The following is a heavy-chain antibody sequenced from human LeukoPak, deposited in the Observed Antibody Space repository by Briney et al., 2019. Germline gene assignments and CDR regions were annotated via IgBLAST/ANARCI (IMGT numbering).Heavy chain of an antibody. J-gene: IGHJ3*02. V-gene: IGHV4-59*01. CDR1: GGFISNYY. CDR3: ASHVSYAFDI. CDR2: IYYSGST. Sequence: SETLSLTCTVSGGFISNYYWSWIRQPPGKELEWIGYIYYSGSTNYNPSLKIRVTISVDTSKNHFSLKLSSVTAADTAVYYCASHVSYAFDIWGQGTMVTVSS.